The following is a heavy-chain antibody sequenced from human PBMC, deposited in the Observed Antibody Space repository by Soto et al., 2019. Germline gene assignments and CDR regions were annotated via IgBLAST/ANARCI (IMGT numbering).Heavy chain of an antibody. J-gene: IGHJ4*02. Sequence: QVQLVQSGAEVKKPGASVKVSCKASGYTFSSYGISWVRQAPGQGLEWMGRISAYNGKTNYAQNLQGRVTMTTATSTSTAYMELRSLRSDDTAVYYCARITILGLPWDSWGQGTLVTVSS. V-gene: IGHV1-18*04. CDR3: ARITILGLPWDS. CDR2: ISAYNGKT. CDR1: GYTFSSYG. D-gene: IGHD3-3*01.